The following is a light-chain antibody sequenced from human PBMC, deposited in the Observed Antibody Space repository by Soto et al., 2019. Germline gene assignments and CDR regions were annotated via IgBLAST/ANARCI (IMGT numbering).Light chain of an antibody. CDR2: TAS. CDR3: QQSFTSPWT. V-gene: IGKV1-39*01. CDR1: HSISNY. J-gene: IGKJ1*01. Sequence: DIQMTQSPSSLSASVGDRVTITCRAIHSISNYLNWYLQRPGKAPKLLIFTASSLQSGVPSRFSGSGSGTDFTLTISSLLPEDFATYYCQQSFTSPWTFGQGTKVDIK.